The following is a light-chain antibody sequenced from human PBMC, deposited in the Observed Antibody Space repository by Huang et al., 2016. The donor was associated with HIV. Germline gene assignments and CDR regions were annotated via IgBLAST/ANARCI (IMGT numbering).Light chain of an antibody. J-gene: IGKJ1*01. CDR2: GAS. V-gene: IGKV3-15*01. CDR1: QSVSSN. CDR3: QQYNNWPRT. Sequence: EIVMPQSPATLSVSPGERATLSCRASQSVSSNLAWYQQKPGQAPRLLIYGASTRATGIPARFSCSGSGTEFTLTISSLQSEEFAVYYCQQYNNWPRTFGQGTKVEIK.